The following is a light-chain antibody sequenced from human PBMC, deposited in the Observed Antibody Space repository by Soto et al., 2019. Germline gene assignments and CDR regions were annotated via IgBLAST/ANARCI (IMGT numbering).Light chain of an antibody. J-gene: IGLJ2*01. Sequence: QSALTQPASVSGSPGQSITISCTGTSSDIENYNLVSWYQQHPGKAPRLMIYEDNKRPSGVSNRFSGSKSGNTASLTISGLQAEDEADYHCSSYARSSSVVFGGGTKLTVL. V-gene: IGLV2-23*01. CDR1: SSDIENYNL. CDR3: SSYARSSSVV. CDR2: EDN.